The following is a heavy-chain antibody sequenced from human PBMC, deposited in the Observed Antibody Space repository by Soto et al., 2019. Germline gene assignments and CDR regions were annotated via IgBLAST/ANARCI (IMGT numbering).Heavy chain of an antibody. J-gene: IGHJ5*02. D-gene: IGHD6-19*01. Sequence: SETLSLTCAVYGGSFSGYYWSWIRQPPGKGLEWIGEINHSGSTNYNPSLKSRVTISVDTSKNQFSLKLSSVTAADTAVYYCARGIAVATGWFDPSGQGTLVTVSS. CDR1: GGSFSGYY. V-gene: IGHV4-34*01. CDR3: ARGIAVATGWFDP. CDR2: INHSGST.